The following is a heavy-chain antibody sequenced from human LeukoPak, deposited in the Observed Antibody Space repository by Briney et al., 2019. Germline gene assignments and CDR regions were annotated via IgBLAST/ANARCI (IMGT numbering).Heavy chain of an antibody. Sequence: PGGSLRLSCAGSGLTFGNYWMSWVRQTPGKGLEWVANIKRDGNEKFYVDSVRGRFNIFRENAKNSLYLQMNSLRAEDTAVYYCARARRDGNTGLAFDIWGQGTTVTVSS. D-gene: IGHD5-24*01. J-gene: IGHJ3*02. CDR3: ARARRDGNTGLAFDI. CDR1: GLTFGNYW. V-gene: IGHV3-7*01. CDR2: IKRDGNEK.